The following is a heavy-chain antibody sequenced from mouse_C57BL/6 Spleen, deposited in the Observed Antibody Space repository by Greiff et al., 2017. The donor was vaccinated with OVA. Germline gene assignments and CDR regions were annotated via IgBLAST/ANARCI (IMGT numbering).Heavy chain of an antibody. CDR2: ILPGSGST. CDR3: ACPSTTIPYYFAY. D-gene: IGHD2-4*01. Sequence: QVQLQQSGAELMKPGASVKLSCKATGYTFTGYWIEWVKQRPGHGLEWIGEILPGSGSTNYNEKFKGKAILTADTSSNTASKQLSSLTPADSDIYYCACPSTTIPYYFAYWGQGTTLTGSA. CDR1: GYTFTGYW. V-gene: IGHV1-9*01. J-gene: IGHJ2*01.